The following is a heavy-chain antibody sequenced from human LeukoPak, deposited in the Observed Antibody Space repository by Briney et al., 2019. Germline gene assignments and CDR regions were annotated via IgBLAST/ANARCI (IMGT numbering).Heavy chain of an antibody. CDR3: ARDRLVGATADAFDI. CDR2: ISSSSSYI. J-gene: IGHJ3*02. Sequence: PGGSLRLSCAASGSTFSGYSMNWVRQAPGKGLEWVSSISSSSSYIYYADSVKGRFTISRDNAKNSLYLQMNSLRAEDTAVYYCARDRLVGATADAFDIWGQGTIVTVSS. D-gene: IGHD1-26*01. CDR1: GSTFSGYS. V-gene: IGHV3-21*01.